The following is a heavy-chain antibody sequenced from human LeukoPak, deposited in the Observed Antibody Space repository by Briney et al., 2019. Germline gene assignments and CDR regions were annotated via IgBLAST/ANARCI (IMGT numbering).Heavy chain of an antibody. Sequence: GASVKVSCKASGYTFTGYYMHWVRQAPGQGLEWMGWMNPNSGNTGYAQKFQGRVTMTRNTSISTAYMELSSLRSEDTAVYYCAKGSSSPGGGFDYWGQGTLVTVSS. J-gene: IGHJ4*02. CDR1: GYTFTGYY. V-gene: IGHV1-8*02. D-gene: IGHD6-6*01. CDR2: MNPNSGNT. CDR3: AKGSSSPGGGFDY.